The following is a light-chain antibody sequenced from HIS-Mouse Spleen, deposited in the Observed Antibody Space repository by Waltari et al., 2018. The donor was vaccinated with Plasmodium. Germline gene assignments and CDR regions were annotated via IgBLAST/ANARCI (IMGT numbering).Light chain of an antibody. CDR3: GTWDSSLSAGVV. V-gene: IGLV1-51*01. CDR2: YNN. Sequence: QSVLTQPPSVSAAPGQKVTISCSGSSSNIGNNDVSWYQQLPGTAPKLLIYYNNKRPSGIPDRFSGYKSGTSATLGITGLQTGDEADYYCGTWDSSLSAGVVFGGGTKLTVL. CDR1: SSNIGNND. J-gene: IGLJ2*01.